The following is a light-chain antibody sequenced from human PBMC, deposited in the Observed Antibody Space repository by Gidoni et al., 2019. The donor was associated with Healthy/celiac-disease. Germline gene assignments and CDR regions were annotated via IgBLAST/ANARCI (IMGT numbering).Light chain of an antibody. Sequence: SHVLTQPPSVSVAPGKTARMTCGGNNIGSKSVHRYQQKPGQAPVLVIYYDSDRPSGIPERFSGSNSGNTATLTISRVEAGDEADYYCQVWDSSSDHRVFGGGTKLTVL. V-gene: IGLV3-21*04. CDR1: NIGSKS. J-gene: IGLJ3*02. CDR2: YDS. CDR3: QVWDSSSDHRV.